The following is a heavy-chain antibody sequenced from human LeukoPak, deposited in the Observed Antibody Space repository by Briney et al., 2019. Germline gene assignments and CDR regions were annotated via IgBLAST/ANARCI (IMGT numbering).Heavy chain of an antibody. CDR3: ARRYSSSPSYNWFDP. Sequence: ASVKVSCKASGYTFTSYAISWVRQAPGQGLEWMGGIIPIFGTANYAQKFQGRVTITADESTSTAYMELSSLRSEDTAVYYCARRYSSSPSYNWFDPWGQGTLVTVSS. V-gene: IGHV1-69*13. J-gene: IGHJ5*02. CDR2: IIPIFGTA. CDR1: GYTFTSYA. D-gene: IGHD6-6*01.